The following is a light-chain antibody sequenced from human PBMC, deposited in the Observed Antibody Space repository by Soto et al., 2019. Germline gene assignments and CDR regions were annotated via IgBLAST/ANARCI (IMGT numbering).Light chain of an antibody. CDR2: GAS. CDR3: QTSDKAPWT. V-gene: IGKV1-27*01. J-gene: IGKJ1*01. Sequence: DIKMTHSPSSLSASVGDRVTITCRASQYIHTHLAWYQQKPGNSPKLLVYGASTLHSGVPSRFSASGSGTAFILTISSLQSDDVATYYCQTSDKAPWTFGHGNRV. CDR1: QYIHTH.